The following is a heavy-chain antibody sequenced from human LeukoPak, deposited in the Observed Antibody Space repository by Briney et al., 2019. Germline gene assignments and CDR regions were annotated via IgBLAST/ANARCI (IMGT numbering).Heavy chain of an antibody. CDR1: GFAFDDYA. CDR3: AKHIAVSKGYYYYTMDV. Sequence: PGGSLRLSCAASGFAFDDYAMHWVRQAPGEGLEWVSLISGVGDSTYCADSVKGRFTISRDNSKNSLYLQTNSLRTEDTALYYCAKHIAVSKGYYYYTMDVWGQGTTVTVSS. CDR2: ISGVGDST. V-gene: IGHV3-43*02. D-gene: IGHD6-19*01. J-gene: IGHJ6*02.